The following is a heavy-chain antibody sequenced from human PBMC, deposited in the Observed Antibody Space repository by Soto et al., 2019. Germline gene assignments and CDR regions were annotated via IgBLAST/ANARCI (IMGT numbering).Heavy chain of an antibody. CDR1: GGSISSSSYY. CDR3: ARQVSETXGFGESKLSYGYFDL. J-gene: IGHJ2*01. CDR2: IYYSGST. Sequence: QLQLQESGPGLVKPSETLSLTCTVSGGSISSSSYYWGWIRQPPGKGLEWIGSIYYSGSTYYNPSLKSRVXXXXDTSXXXXXXXLXXXTAADTAVYYCARQVSETXGFGESKLSYGYFDLWGRGTLVTVSS. V-gene: IGHV4-39*01. D-gene: IGHD3-10*01.